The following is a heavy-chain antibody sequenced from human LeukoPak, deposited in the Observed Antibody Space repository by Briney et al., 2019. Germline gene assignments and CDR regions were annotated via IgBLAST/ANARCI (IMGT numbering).Heavy chain of an antibody. D-gene: IGHD3-16*01. CDR2: IYHSGST. J-gene: IGHJ4*02. CDR1: GYSISHDYY. Sequence: SETLSLTCTVSGYSISHDYYWGWIRQSPGKGLEWIGSIYHSGSTYYNASLKSRVTISVDTSKNQFSLKLSSVTAADTAVYYCARTNYDYYFDYWGQGTLSPSPQ. V-gene: IGHV4-38-2*02. CDR3: ARTNYDYYFDY.